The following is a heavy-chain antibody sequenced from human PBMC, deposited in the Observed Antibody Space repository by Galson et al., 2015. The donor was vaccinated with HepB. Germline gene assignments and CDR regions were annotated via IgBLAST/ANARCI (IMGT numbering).Heavy chain of an antibody. D-gene: IGHD5-18*01. CDR2: ISWNSGSI. J-gene: IGHJ4*02. Sequence: SLRLSCAASGFTFDDYAMHWVRQAPGKGLEWVSGISWNSGSIGYADSVKGRFTISRDNAKNSLYLQMNSLRAGDTALYYCAKDRRGYSYGSPLDYWGQGTLVTVSS. CDR3: AKDRRGYSYGSPLDY. V-gene: IGHV3-9*01. CDR1: GFTFDDYA.